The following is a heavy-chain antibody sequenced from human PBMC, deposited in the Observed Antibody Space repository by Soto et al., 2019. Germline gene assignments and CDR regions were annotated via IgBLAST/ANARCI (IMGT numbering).Heavy chain of an antibody. V-gene: IGHV4-31*03. D-gene: IGHD3-3*01. Sequence: PSETLSLTCTVFGGSIRSASYHWTWIRQHPGKGLEWIGHIYYTGSTYYNPPLKSRIAISVDTSKNQFSLKLTSVTAADTAVYYCASALKISLGEIVYWGQGSLVTVSS. J-gene: IGHJ4*02. CDR3: ASALKISLGEIVY. CDR1: GGSIRSASYH. CDR2: IYYTGST.